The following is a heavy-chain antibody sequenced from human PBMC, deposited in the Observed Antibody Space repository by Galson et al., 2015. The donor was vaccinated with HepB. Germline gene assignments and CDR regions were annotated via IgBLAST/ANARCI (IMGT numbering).Heavy chain of an antibody. J-gene: IGHJ4*02. CDR2: ITSSSFDT. CDR1: GFGFGDYN. Sequence: SLRLSCAASGFGFGDYNMNWIRQTPGKGLGWVSSITSSSFDTKHADSVKGRFTISRDNAKNSLYLQMSSLRVEDTGVYFCARIIGIAQGGPLDYWGQGVLVVVSS. D-gene: IGHD6-13*01. CDR3: ARIIGIAQGGPLDY. V-gene: IGHV3-11*06.